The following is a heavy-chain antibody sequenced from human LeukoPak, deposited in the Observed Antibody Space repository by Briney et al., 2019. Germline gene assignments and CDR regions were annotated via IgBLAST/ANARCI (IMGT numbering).Heavy chain of an antibody. Sequence: PGGSLRLSCAASGFTFSSYGMHWVRQAPGKGLEWVAVISYDGSNKYYADSVKGRFTISRDNSKNTLYLQMNSLRAEDTAVYYCARVIGSGRTLDVWGKGTTVTISS. J-gene: IGHJ6*04. V-gene: IGHV3-30*03. CDR3: ARVIGSGRTLDV. CDR2: ISYDGSNK. CDR1: GFTFSSYG. D-gene: IGHD3-10*01.